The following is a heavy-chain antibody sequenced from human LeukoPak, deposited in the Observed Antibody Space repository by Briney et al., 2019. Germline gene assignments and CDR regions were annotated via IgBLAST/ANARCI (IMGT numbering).Heavy chain of an antibody. J-gene: IGHJ3*02. CDR2: MNPNSGNT. CDR3: ARGNGDAFDI. Sequence: GESLKISCKGSGYTFTSYDINWVRQATGQGLEWMGWMNPNSGNTGYAQKFQGRVTMTRNTSISTAYMELSSLRSEDTAVYYCARGNGDAFDIWGQGTMVTVSS. CDR1: GYTFTSYD. V-gene: IGHV1-8*01.